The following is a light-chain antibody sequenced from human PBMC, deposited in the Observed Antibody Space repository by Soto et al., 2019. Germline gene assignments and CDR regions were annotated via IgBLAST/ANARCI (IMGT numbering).Light chain of an antibody. CDR3: QQYNNWPRT. V-gene: IGKV3-15*01. CDR2: GAS. Sequence: EIVMTQSPATLSVSPGERATLSCRASQSVSSNLAWYQQSPGQAPSLLIYGASTRATGIPARFSGSGSGTEFTLTISRLQSEDFAVYYCQQYNNWPRTFGQGTKVEIK. J-gene: IGKJ1*01. CDR1: QSVSSN.